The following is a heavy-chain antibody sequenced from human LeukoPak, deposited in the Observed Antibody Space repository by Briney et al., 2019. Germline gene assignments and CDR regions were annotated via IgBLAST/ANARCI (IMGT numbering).Heavy chain of an antibody. CDR2: NSYRGST. D-gene: IGHD2-2*03. CDR1: GGSISSYH. CDR3: ARWMGHFDF. V-gene: IGHV4-59*08. J-gene: IGHJ4*02. Sequence: SETLSLTCTVSGGSISSYHWTWIRQPPGKGLEWIGHNSYRGSTNYNPSLKSRVTISVDMSKNQFSLRLRSVTAADTAVYYCARWMGHFDFWGQGTLVTVSS.